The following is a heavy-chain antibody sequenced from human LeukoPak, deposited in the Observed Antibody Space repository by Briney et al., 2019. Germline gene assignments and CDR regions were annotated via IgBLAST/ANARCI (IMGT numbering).Heavy chain of an antibody. J-gene: IGHJ4*02. CDR2: IKQDGSET. CDR3: ARDFWGAYRVDFFDY. CDR1: GFTFSNYW. D-gene: IGHD3-3*01. V-gene: IGHV3-7*01. Sequence: GGSLRLSCAASGFTFSNYWMSWVRRAPGKGLEWVANIKQDGSETYYVDSVRSRFTISRDNAKNSLYLQMNSLRAEDTAVYYCARDFWGAYRVDFFDYWGQGTLVTVSS.